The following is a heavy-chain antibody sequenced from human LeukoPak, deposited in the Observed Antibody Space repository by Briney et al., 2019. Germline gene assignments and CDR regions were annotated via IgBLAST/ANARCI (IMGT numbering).Heavy chain of an antibody. CDR3: ARVQDGGNWWTAFDI. V-gene: IGHV3-7*01. CDR1: GFNFSSYW. J-gene: IGHJ3*02. D-gene: IGHD4-23*01. Sequence: GGSLRLSCAASGFNFSSYWMTWVRQAPGKGLEWVANIKQDGSQKYFVDSVKGRFTISRDNAKNSLYLQMNSLRVEDTAVYFCARVQDGGNWWTAFDIWGLGTMVTVSS. CDR2: IKQDGSQK.